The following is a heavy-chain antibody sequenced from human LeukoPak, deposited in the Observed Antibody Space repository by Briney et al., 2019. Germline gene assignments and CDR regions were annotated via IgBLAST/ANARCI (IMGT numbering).Heavy chain of an antibody. D-gene: IGHD3-9*01. V-gene: IGHV4-59*01. CDR3: ARSAKRQYYDILTGYYPFDY. Sequence: PSETLSLTCTVSGGSISSYYWSWIRQPPGKGLEWIGNIYYSGSTNYNPSLKSRVTISVDTSKNQFSLKLSSVTAADTAVYYCARSAKRQYYDILTGYYPFDYWGQGTLVTVSS. J-gene: IGHJ4*02. CDR1: GGSISSYY. CDR2: IYYSGST.